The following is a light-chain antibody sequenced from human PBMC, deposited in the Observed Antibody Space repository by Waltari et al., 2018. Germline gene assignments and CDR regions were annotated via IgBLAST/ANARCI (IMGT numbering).Light chain of an antibody. CDR2: DAT. V-gene: IGKV1-33*01. CDR1: QDIGDN. CDR3: QQYQNSEWT. J-gene: IGKJ2*02. Sequence: DIQMTQSPSSLSASLGDSVTITCQASQDIGDNLQWHQQKPGRAPQVLIYDATHLETGVPSRFRGSGFGTDFSLTISSLQPEDIATYYCQQYQNSEWTFGQGTKLDIK.